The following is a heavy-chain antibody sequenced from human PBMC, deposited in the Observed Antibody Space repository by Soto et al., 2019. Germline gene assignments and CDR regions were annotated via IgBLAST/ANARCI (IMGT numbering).Heavy chain of an antibody. V-gene: IGHV5-51*01. J-gene: IGHJ5*02. CDR1: GYSFTSYW. CDR2: IYPGDSDT. Sequence: VGSLKISCSGSGYSFTSYWIAWVRQMPWKGLECMGIIYPGDSDTRYSPSFEGQVTISADKSINTAYLQWSSLKASDRAMYYCARPFDTSGWYDHWGQGTLVTVSS. CDR3: ARPFDTSGWYDH. D-gene: IGHD6-19*01.